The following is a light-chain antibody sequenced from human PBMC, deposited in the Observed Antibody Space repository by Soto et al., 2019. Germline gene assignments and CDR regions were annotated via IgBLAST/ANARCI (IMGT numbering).Light chain of an antibody. J-gene: IGKJ5*01. CDR1: QVINTY. V-gene: IGKV1-39*01. CDR3: QQSYSTLLIT. Sequence: DIQMTQSPSFLSASVGDRVTISCRASQVINTYLNWYQQKPGKAPKLLIYGTSDLQNGVPSRFSGGGSGTDFTLTISSLQPEDFATYYCQQSYSTLLITFGQGTRLEV. CDR2: GTS.